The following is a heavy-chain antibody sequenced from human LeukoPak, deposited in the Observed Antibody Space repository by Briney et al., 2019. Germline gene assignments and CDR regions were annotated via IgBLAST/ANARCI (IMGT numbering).Heavy chain of an antibody. Sequence: ASVKVSCKASGYTFTSYGISWVRQAPGQGLEWMGWISAYNGNTNYAQKLQGRVTMTTDTSTSTAYMELRSLRSDDTAVYYCARGPKRPVVPAARLFDYWGQGTLVTVSS. CDR2: ISAYNGNT. CDR1: GYTFTSYG. D-gene: IGHD2-2*01. J-gene: IGHJ4*02. V-gene: IGHV1-18*01. CDR3: ARGPKRPVVPAARLFDY.